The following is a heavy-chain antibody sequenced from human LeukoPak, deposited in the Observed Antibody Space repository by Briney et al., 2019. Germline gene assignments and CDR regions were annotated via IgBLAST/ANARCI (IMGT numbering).Heavy chain of an antibody. V-gene: IGHV1-2*02. CDR3: ARMDNWNFMADS. Sequence: ASVKVSCKASGYTFTGYYMHWVRQTPGQGLEWMGWINPNSGGTNYAQMFQGRVTMTRDTSISTAYMELSSLRSDDTAVYYCARMDNWNFMADSWGQGTLVTVSS. J-gene: IGHJ4*02. CDR1: GYTFTGYY. D-gene: IGHD1-7*01. CDR2: INPNSGGT.